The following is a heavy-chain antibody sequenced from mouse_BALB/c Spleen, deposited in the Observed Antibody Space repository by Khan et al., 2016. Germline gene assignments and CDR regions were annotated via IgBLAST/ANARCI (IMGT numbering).Heavy chain of an antibody. D-gene: IGHD2-12*01. Sequence: QIQLVQSGPELKKPGETVKISCKASGYSFTNYGMNWVKQAPGKGLKWMGWINTYNGEPTYADDFKGRFALSLETSGSTAFLQTNNLKNEDMATNFCARGRRPYWYFDVWGAGTTVTVSS. J-gene: IGHJ1*01. V-gene: IGHV9-1*02. CDR2: INTYNGEP. CDR1: GYSFTNYG. CDR3: ARGRRPYWYFDV.